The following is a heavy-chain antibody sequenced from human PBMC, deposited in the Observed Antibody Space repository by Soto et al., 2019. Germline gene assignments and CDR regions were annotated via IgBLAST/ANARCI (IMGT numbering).Heavy chain of an antibody. Sequence: QVHLVQSGVEVKKPGSSVKVSCKASGDTFSSYTINWVRQAPGLGLEWMGRVIPMLSMSNYALKFQGRVTMTADRSTNTAYMELSSLRSEDTATDYCARSYGSGSGAFDYWGQGALVTVSS. J-gene: IGHJ4*02. CDR3: ARSYGSGSGAFDY. V-gene: IGHV1-69*02. CDR2: VIPMLSMS. D-gene: IGHD3-10*01. CDR1: GDTFSSYT.